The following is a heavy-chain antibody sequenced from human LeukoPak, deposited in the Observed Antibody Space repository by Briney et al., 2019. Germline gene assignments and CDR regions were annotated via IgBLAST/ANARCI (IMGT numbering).Heavy chain of an antibody. CDR3: ASGGGYDSY. CDR2: IIPIFGTA. D-gene: IGHD5-12*01. Sequence: SVKVSCKASVYTFTSYDISWVRQAPGQGLEWMGRIIPIFGTANYAQKFQGRVTITTDESTSTAYMELSSLRSEDTAVYYCASGGGYDSYWGQGTLVTVSS. J-gene: IGHJ4*02. V-gene: IGHV1-69*05. CDR1: VYTFTSYD.